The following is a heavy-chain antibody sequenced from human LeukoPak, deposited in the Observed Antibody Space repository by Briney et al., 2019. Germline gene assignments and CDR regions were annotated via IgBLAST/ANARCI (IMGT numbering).Heavy chain of an antibody. CDR3: ARGRGGYDSSGYFAKGDY. CDR2: VTGDGVNT. D-gene: IGHD3-22*01. V-gene: IGHV3-23*01. J-gene: IGHJ4*02. CDR1: GFTFNTYA. Sequence: GGSLRLSCAASGFTFNTYAMSWVRQAPGKGLECVSIVTGDGVNTYYIDSVKGRFTISRDNSKNTLFLQMNSLRVEDTAVYYCARGRGGYDSSGYFAKGDYWGQGTLVTVSS.